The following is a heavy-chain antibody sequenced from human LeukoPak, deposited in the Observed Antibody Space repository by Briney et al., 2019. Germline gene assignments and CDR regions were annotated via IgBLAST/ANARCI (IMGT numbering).Heavy chain of an antibody. CDR1: GLTVSSNY. V-gene: IGHV3-66*01. Sequence: GGSLRLSCAASGLTVSSNYMSWVRQAPGKGLEWVSVIYSSGITYYADSVKGRFTISRDNSKNTLYLQMNSLRAEDTAVYYCARDRGDGYNTWGQETLVTVSS. J-gene: IGHJ4*02. CDR2: IYSSGIT. D-gene: IGHD5-12*01. CDR3: ARDRGDGYNT.